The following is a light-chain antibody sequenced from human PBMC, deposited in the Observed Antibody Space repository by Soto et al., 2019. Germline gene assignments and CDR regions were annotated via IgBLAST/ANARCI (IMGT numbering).Light chain of an antibody. V-gene: IGKV3-20*01. Sequence: EIVLTQSPGTLSLSPGERATLSCRASQSISSRHLAWYQQKPGQAPRLLIYAASTRAIDIPDKFSGSGSGADFTLSISRLEPEDFAVYYCQHYDTSLRTFGPGTKVEI. CDR1: QSISSRH. J-gene: IGKJ1*01. CDR2: AAS. CDR3: QHYDTSLRT.